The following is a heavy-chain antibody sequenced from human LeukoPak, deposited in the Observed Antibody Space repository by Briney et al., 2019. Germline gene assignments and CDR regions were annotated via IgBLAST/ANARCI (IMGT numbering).Heavy chain of an antibody. Sequence: GGSLRLSCAASGFTFSSYSMNWVRQAPGKGLEWVSSISSSSTYISYADSVKGRFTISRDNAKNSLHLQMNSLRAEDTAVYYCARDRDTAMVCLDWGQGTTVTVSS. J-gene: IGHJ6*02. CDR2: ISSSSTYI. V-gene: IGHV3-21*01. CDR1: GFTFSSYS. D-gene: IGHD5-18*01. CDR3: ARDRDTAMVCLD.